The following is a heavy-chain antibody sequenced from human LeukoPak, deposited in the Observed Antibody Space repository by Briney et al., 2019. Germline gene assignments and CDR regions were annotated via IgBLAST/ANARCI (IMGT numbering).Heavy chain of an antibody. CDR3: ARGLGPLWSTAARPANWFDP. CDR1: GGSISSYY. CDR2: IYYSGST. Sequence: SETLSLTCTVSGGSISSYYWSWIRQPPGKGLEWIGYIYYSGSTNYNPSLKSRVTISVDTSKNQFSLKLSSVTAADTAVYYCARGLGPLWSTAARPANWFDPWGQGTLVTVSS. V-gene: IGHV4-59*12. D-gene: IGHD6-6*01. J-gene: IGHJ5*02.